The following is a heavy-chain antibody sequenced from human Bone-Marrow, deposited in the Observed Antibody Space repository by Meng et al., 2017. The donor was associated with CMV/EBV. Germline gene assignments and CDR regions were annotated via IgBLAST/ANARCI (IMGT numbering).Heavy chain of an antibody. Sequence: KVSCKTSEYRFSGNYMQWVRQAPGHGLEWMGWINPSSGVTRYAQKFQGRVTMTRDTSISTVYMELSSLTFDDTAVYYCARDSTPIDYWGPGTLVTVSS. V-gene: IGHV1-2*02. CDR2: INPSSGVT. D-gene: IGHD2-15*01. CDR3: ARDSTPIDY. CDR1: EYRFSGNY. J-gene: IGHJ4*02.